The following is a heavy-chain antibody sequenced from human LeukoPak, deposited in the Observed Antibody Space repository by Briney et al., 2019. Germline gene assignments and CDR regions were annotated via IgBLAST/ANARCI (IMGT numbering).Heavy chain of an antibody. Sequence: GGSLRLSCAVSGFSFSYAWMNWVRQAPGKGLEWVSVIYSGGSTYYADSVKGRFTISRDNSKNTLYLQMNSLRAEDTAVYYCARSPMYYYGSSDLKCYFDLWGRGTLVTVSS. CDR1: GFSFSYAW. D-gene: IGHD3-22*01. V-gene: IGHV3-66*01. CDR2: IYSGGST. CDR3: ARSPMYYYGSSDLKCYFDL. J-gene: IGHJ2*01.